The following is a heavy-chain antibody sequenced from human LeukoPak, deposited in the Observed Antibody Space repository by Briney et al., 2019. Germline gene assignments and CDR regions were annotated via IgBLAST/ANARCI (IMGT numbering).Heavy chain of an antibody. V-gene: IGHV3-30*02. CDR1: GFIFGSYG. CDR2: TPHRGSTR. J-gene: IGHJ4*02. CDR3: AKDRHGDYASDY. D-gene: IGHD4-17*01. Sequence: AGSPTLSCAASGFIFGSYGMHWLRQAPDKGLEWVAFTPHRGSTRYYAESVKGRFTISRDNSKNTLYLQMNSLKIEDTAVYHCAKDRHGDYASDYWGQGTLV.